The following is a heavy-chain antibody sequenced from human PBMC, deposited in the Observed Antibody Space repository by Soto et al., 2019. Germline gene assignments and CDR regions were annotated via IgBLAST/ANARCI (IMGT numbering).Heavy chain of an antibody. CDR1: GYNSADYW. CDR3: ARLAYYYDSSGALGY. V-gene: IGHV5-51*01. J-gene: IGHJ4*02. CDR2: IYPGDSDT. D-gene: IGHD3-22*01. Sequence: GASQKNCWKHSGYNSADYWITSVRPLSGKGLEWMGIIYPGDSDTRYSPSFQGQVTISADKSISTAYLQWSSLKASDTAMYYCARLAYYYDSSGALGYRGQGTLVTGSA.